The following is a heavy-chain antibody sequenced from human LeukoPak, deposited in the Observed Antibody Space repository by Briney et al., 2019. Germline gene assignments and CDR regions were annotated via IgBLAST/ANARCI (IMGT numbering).Heavy chain of an antibody. D-gene: IGHD2-21*01. Sequence: GGSLRLSCAASGFTFSNYAMSWVRQAPGKGLEWVSGISGGGGGTYYADSVKGRFTISRDNSKNTLYLQMNSLRAEDTAVYYCAKEMAVGGDYYCYYMDVWGKGTTVTVSS. CDR3: AKEMAVGGDYYCYYMDV. CDR1: GFTFSNYA. CDR2: ISGGGGGT. J-gene: IGHJ6*03. V-gene: IGHV3-23*01.